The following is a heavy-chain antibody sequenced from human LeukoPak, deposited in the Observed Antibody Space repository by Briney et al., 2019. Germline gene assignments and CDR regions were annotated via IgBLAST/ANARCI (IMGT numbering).Heavy chain of an antibody. D-gene: IGHD2-15*01. CDR1: GFSFNTYA. J-gene: IGHJ1*01. V-gene: IGHV3-23*01. CDR3: AQQVGYCSSGSCYFTY. Sequence: GGSLRLSCAASGFSFNTYAMSWVRQAPGKGLEWVSAISNTGGSTYYADSVKGRFTISRDKSKNTLSLQMNSLRAEDTAVYYCAQQVGYCSSGSCYFTYWGQGTLVTVSS. CDR2: ISNTGGST.